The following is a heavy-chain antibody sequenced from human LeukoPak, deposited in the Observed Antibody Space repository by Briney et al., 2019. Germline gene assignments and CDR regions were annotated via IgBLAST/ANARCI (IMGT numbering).Heavy chain of an antibody. Sequence: GGSLRLSCAVSGFPFSRFYMSWIRQAPGKGLEWISYIGLSGYPLDYADSVRGRFTISRDNAKNSLYLEMNSLRAEDTAVYYCARKNFSSGSFSYWGQGTLVTVSS. CDR1: GFPFSRFY. CDR2: IGLSGYPL. D-gene: IGHD3-22*01. J-gene: IGHJ4*02. V-gene: IGHV3-11*04. CDR3: ARKNFSSGSFSY.